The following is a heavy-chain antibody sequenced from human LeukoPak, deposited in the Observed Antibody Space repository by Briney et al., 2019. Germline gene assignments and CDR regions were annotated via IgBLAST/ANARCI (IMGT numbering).Heavy chain of an antibody. CDR3: ARFIAPLGTLGY. CDR1: GFTFSSYA. CDR2: ISYVGSNK. V-gene: IGHV3-30-3*01. D-gene: IGHD1-14*01. J-gene: IGHJ4*02. Sequence: GGSLRLSCAASGFTFSSYAMHWVRQAPGKGLEWVAVISYVGSNKYYADSVKGRFTISRDNAKNSLYLQMNSLRAEDTAVYYCARFIAPLGTLGYWGQGTLVTVSS.